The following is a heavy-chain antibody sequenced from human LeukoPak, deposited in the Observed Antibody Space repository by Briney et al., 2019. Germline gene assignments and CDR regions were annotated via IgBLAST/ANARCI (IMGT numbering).Heavy chain of an antibody. J-gene: IGHJ3*02. CDR3: STGSGHAFDI. D-gene: IGHD3-10*01. Sequence: GGCLRLSCAASGFTFSSYWMHWVRQVPGKGRVWVSRINSDGSSTSYADSVKGRCTISRDNAKNTLYVQMNSLRAEDMAVYYCSTGSGHAFDIWGRGTMVTVSS. V-gene: IGHV3-74*01. CDR1: GFTFSSYW. CDR2: INSDGSST.